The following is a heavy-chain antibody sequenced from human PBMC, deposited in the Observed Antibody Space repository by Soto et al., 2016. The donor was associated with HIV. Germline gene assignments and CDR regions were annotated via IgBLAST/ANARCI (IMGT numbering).Heavy chain of an antibody. V-gene: IGHV3-48*04. J-gene: IGHJ4*01. CDR2: ISSSSITI. CDR3: ARDHGDYTLEDY. CDR1: GFTFRSYA. D-gene: IGHD4-17*01. Sequence: EVQLVESGGGLVQPGGSLRLSCAASGFTFRSYAMNWVRQAPGKGLEWVSYISSSSITIYYADSAKGRFTISRDNAKNSLYLQMNSLRAEDTAVYYCARDHGDYTLEDYWGQGEPWSTVSS.